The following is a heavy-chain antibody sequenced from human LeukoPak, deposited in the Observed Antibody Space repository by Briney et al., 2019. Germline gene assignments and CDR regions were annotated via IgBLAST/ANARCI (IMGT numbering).Heavy chain of an antibody. CDR2: IYYSGST. CDR3: ARMIVAYDAFDI. J-gene: IGHJ3*02. Sequence: SETLSLTCTVSGGSISSSSYYWGWIRQPPGKGLEWIGSIYYSGSTYYNPSLKSRVTISVDTSKNQFSLKLSSVTAADTAVYYCARMIVAYDAFDIWGQGTMVTVSS. CDR1: GGSISSSSYY. V-gene: IGHV4-39*07. D-gene: IGHD3-22*01.